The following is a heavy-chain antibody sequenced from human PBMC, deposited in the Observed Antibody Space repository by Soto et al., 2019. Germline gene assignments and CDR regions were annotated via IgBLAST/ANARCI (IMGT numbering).Heavy chain of an antibody. J-gene: IGHJ4*02. CDR3: ARGSYVGTAMVLREPFYFDY. CDR2: IIPIFGTA. CDR1: GGTFSSYA. Sequence: GASVKVSCKASGGTFSSYAISWVRQAPGQGLEWMGGIIPIFGTANYAQKFQGRVTITADESTSAAYMELSSLRSEDTAVYYCARGSYVGTAMVLREPFYFDYWGQGTLVTVSS. D-gene: IGHD5-18*01. V-gene: IGHV1-69*13.